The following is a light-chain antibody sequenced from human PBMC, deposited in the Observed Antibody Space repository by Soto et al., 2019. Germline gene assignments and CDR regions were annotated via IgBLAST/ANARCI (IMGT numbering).Light chain of an antibody. J-gene: IGLJ2*01. V-gene: IGLV2-11*01. CDR2: DVT. Sequence: QSVLTQPRSVSGSPGQSITISCTGTSSDVGGYNYVTWYQQHPVKAPKLMIYDVTKRPSGVPDRFSGSKSGNTASLTISGLQAEDEADYYCCSYAGGSSLIFGGGTKVTVL. CDR3: CSYAGGSSLI. CDR1: SSDVGGYNY.